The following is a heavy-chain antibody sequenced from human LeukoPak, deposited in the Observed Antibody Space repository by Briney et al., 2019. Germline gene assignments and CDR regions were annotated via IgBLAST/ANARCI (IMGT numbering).Heavy chain of an antibody. D-gene: IGHD1-26*01. CDR1: GFIFSAYG. Sequence: GRSLRLSCAASGFIFSAYGMHWVRQAPGKGMEWVAVVWSGGNNKYFSYSVKVLFTISRDNSKNPLYLQMNSLRAEDTAVYYCAKDCQVGAIWYFDYRGQGTLVTVSS. V-gene: IGHV3-33*03. J-gene: IGHJ4*02. CDR3: AKDCQVGAIWYFDY. CDR2: VWSGGNNK.